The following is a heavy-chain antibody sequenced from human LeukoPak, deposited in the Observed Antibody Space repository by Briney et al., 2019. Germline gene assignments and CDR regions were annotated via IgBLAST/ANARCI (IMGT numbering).Heavy chain of an antibody. V-gene: IGHV4-38-2*02. CDR2: IYHSGST. J-gene: IGHJ6*03. D-gene: IGHD3-22*01. Sequence: SETLSLTCTVSGYSISSGYYWGWIRQPPGKGLEWIGSIYHSGSTYYNPSLKSRVTISVDTSKNQFSLKLSSVTAADTAVYYCXXXXXXXXSSGSYYYYYYMDVWGKGTTVTISS. CDR3: XXXXXXXXSSGSYYYYYYMDV. CDR1: GYSISSGYY.